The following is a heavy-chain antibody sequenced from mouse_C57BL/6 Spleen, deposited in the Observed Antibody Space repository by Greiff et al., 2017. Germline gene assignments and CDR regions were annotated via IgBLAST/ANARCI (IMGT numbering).Heavy chain of an antibody. CDR2: ISYDGSN. D-gene: IGHD1-1*01. V-gene: IGHV3-6*01. CDR1: GYSITSGYY. J-gene: IGHJ3*01. CDR3: AREAYGSSVAY. Sequence: EVKLMESGPGLVKPSQSLSLTCSVTGYSITSGYYWNWIRQFPGNKLEWMGYISYDGSNNYNPSLKNRISITRDPSKNQFFLKLNSVTTEDTATYYCAREAYGSSVAYWGQGTLVTVSA.